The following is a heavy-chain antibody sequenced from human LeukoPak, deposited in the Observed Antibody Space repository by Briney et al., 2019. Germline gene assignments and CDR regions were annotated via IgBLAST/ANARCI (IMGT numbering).Heavy chain of an antibody. CDR2: IYTSGST. Sequence: PSETLSLTCTVSGGSISSYYWSWIRQPAGKGLEWIGRIYTSGSTNYNPSLKSRVTMSVDTSKNQFSLKLSSVTAADTAVYYCARQGSSLTLVRGVVTWGQGTLVTVSS. CDR3: ARQGSSLTLVRGVVT. D-gene: IGHD3-10*01. V-gene: IGHV4-4*07. J-gene: IGHJ4*02. CDR1: GGSISSYY.